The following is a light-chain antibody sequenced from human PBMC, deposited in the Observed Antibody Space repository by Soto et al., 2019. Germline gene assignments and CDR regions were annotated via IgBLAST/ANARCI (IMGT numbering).Light chain of an antibody. CDR2: CAS. J-gene: IGKJ1*01. CDR3: QQRNNRPPWP. CDR1: QSVSSSY. V-gene: IGKV3D-20*02. Sequence: EIVLTQSPGTLSLSLGDRATLSCRASQSVSSSYLACHQQKPGQEPRILIYCASCRFTGSADRFSGSGSGTNVTLTISRRQQADFAVYYYQQRNNRPPWPFGQGTKVDIK.